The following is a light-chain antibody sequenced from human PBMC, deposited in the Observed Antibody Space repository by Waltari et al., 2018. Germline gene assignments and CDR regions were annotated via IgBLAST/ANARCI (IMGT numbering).Light chain of an antibody. J-gene: IGKJ1*01. V-gene: IGKV1-39*01. Sequence: DIQITQSPSSLSASVGDRVTVTCRASQSINKYLNWYQQKPGKAPKLLIYGASTLESGVPSRVSGSGSWTEFLLTISRLQPENFATYYCHQTNRNPRTFGQGTKVEIK. CDR3: HQTNRNPRT. CDR1: QSINKY. CDR2: GAS.